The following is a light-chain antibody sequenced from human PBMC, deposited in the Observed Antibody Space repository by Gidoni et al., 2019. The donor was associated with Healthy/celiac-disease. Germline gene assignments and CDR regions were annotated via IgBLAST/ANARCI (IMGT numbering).Light chain of an antibody. CDR2: DAS. CDR3: QQRSNWPPT. CDR1: QSVSSY. J-gene: IGKJ5*01. V-gene: IGKV3-11*01. Sequence: EMVLTQSPATLSLSPGERATLSCRASQSVSSYLAWYQQKPGQAPRLLIYDASNRATGIPARFSGSGSGTDFPLTISSLEPEDFAVYYCQQRSNWPPTFXQXTRLEIK.